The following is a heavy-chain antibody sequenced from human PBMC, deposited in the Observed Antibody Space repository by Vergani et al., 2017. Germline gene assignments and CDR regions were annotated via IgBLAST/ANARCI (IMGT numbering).Heavy chain of an antibody. CDR3: GIGTTFYYFDY. CDR2: ISGSGGST. D-gene: IGHD2-2*01. CDR1: GFTFSSYA. J-gene: IGHJ4*02. Sequence: EVQLLESGGGLVQPGGSLRLSCADSGFTFSSYAMSWVRQAPGKGLEWVSAISGSGGSTYYADSVKGRFTISRDNSKNTLYLQMNSLRAEDTAVYYCGIGTTFYYFDYWGQGTLVTVSS. V-gene: IGHV3-23*01.